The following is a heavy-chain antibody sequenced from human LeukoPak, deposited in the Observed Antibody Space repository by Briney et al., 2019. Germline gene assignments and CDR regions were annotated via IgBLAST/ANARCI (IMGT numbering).Heavy chain of an antibody. J-gene: IGHJ5*02. CDR2: IYYSGST. D-gene: IGHD3-10*01. CDR3: ASSLPGTFGELLPFDP. V-gene: IGHV4-59*01. Sequence: PSETLSLTCTVSGGSISSYYWSWIRQPPGKGLEWIGYIYYSGSTNYNPSLKSRVTISVDTSKNQFSLKLSSVTAADTAVYYCASSLPGTFGELLPFDPWGQGTLVTVSS. CDR1: GGSISSYY.